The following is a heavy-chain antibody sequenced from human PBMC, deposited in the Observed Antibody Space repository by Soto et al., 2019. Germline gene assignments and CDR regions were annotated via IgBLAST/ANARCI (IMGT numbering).Heavy chain of an antibody. J-gene: IGHJ6*02. CDR2: IVVGSGNT. V-gene: IGHV1-58*01. Sequence: QMQLVQSGPEVKKPGTSVKVSCKASGFTFTSSAVQWVRQARGQRLEWIGWIVVGSGNTNYAQKFQERVTITRDMSTSTAYMELSSLRYEDTAVYYCAAGVDYGDYYYYDGMDVWVQGTTVTVSS. CDR1: GFTFTSSA. D-gene: IGHD4-17*01. CDR3: AAGVDYGDYYYYDGMDV.